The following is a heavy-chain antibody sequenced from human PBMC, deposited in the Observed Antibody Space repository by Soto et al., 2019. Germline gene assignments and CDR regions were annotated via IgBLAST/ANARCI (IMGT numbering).Heavy chain of an antibody. CDR3: ARARRFYYGSGSYWYYGMDV. CDR2: ISYSGSS. Sequence: SETLSLTCTVSGGSISSGDYYWSWIRQPPGKGLEWIGYISYSGSSDYSPSLQSRVILSVDTSKNQFSLKLTSVAAADTAVYYCARARRFYYGSGSYWYYGMDVWGQGTTVTVSS. J-gene: IGHJ6*02. CDR1: GGSISSGDYY. V-gene: IGHV4-30-4*01. D-gene: IGHD3-10*01.